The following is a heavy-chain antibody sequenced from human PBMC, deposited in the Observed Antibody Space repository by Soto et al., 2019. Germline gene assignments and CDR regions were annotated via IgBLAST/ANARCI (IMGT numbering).Heavy chain of an antibody. CDR3: ARAGIAAAGPDAFDI. CDR2: INSDGSST. CDR1: GFTFSSYW. J-gene: IGHJ3*02. V-gene: IGHV3-74*01. D-gene: IGHD6-13*01. Sequence: GGSLRLSCAASGFTFSSYWMHWVRQAPGKGLVWVSRINSDGSSTSYADSVKGRFTISRDNAKNTLYLQMNSLRAEDTAVYYCARAGIAAAGPDAFDIWGQGTMVTVSS.